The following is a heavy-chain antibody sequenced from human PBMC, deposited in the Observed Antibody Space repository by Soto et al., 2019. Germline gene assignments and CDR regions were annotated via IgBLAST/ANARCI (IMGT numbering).Heavy chain of an antibody. Sequence: QLQLQESGPGLVKPSEALSLTCTVSGGSISSSSYYWGWIRQPPGKGLEWIGSIYYSGSTYYNPSLKSRFTISIDTSKNQFSLKLSSVTAADTAVYYCARQGVRGSQFDYWGQGTLVTVSS. CDR2: IYYSGST. V-gene: IGHV4-39*01. CDR1: GGSISSSSYY. D-gene: IGHD2-8*01. CDR3: ARQGVRGSQFDY. J-gene: IGHJ4*02.